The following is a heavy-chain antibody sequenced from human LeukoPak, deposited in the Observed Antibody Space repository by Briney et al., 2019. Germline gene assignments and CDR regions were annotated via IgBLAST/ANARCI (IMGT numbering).Heavy chain of an antibody. CDR3: ARTSITIFGVLFDN. Sequence: TASETLSLTCTVSGGSISSGSYYWSWIWQPAGKGLEWIGRIYTSGSTNYNPSLKSRVTISVDTSKNQFSLKLSSVTAADTAVYYCARTSITIFGVLFDNWGQGTLVTVSS. J-gene: IGHJ4*02. D-gene: IGHD3-3*01. CDR1: GGSISSGSYY. V-gene: IGHV4-61*02. CDR2: IYTSGST.